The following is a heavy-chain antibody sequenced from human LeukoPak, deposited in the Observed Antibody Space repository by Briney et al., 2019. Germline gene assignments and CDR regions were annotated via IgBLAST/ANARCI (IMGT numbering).Heavy chain of an antibody. Sequence: GASVKVSCKASGGTFISYAVRWLRQAPGQGLEWMGGIIPIFGTANYAQKFQGRVTITADESTSTAYMELSSLRSEDTAVYYCATLGYCSGGSCYGYWGQGTLVTVSS. V-gene: IGHV1-69*13. CDR3: ATLGYCSGGSCYGY. CDR2: IIPIFGTA. D-gene: IGHD2-15*01. CDR1: GGTFISYA. J-gene: IGHJ4*02.